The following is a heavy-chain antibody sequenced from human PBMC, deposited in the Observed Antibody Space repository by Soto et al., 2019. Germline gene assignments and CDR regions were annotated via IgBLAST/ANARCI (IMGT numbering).Heavy chain of an antibody. CDR1: GGTFSSYA. CDR3: ARLDYDSSGYYPRDY. CDR2: IIPILGIA. J-gene: IGHJ4*02. Sequence: ASVKVSCKASGGTFSSYAISWVRQAPGQGLEWMGRIIPILGIANYAQKFQGRVTITADKSTSTAYMELSSLRSEDTAVYYCARLDYDSSGYYPRDYWGQGTLVTVSS. V-gene: IGHV1-69*04. D-gene: IGHD3-22*01.